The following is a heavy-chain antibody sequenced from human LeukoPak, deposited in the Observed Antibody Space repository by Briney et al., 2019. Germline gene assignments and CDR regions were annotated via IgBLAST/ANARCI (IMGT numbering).Heavy chain of an antibody. CDR1: GGSVSSGSYY. Sequence: SETLSLTCTVSGGSVSSGSYYWSWIRQPPGRGLEWFGDIYYSGSTNYNPSLKSRVTISVDTSKNQFSLKLSSVTAADTAVYYCARLRVSVTTTSDFDYWGQGTLVTVSS. D-gene: IGHD5-12*01. CDR2: IYYSGST. CDR3: ARLRVSVTTTSDFDY. V-gene: IGHV4-61*01. J-gene: IGHJ4*02.